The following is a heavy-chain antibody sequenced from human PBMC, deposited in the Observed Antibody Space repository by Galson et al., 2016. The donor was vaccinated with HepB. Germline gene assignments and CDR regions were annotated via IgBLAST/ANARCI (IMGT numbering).Heavy chain of an antibody. CDR3: ARESEGYCSSTSCYTDNYYYGMDV. V-gene: IGHV6-1*01. D-gene: IGHD2-2*02. CDR2: TYYRSKWYN. J-gene: IGHJ6*02. CDR1: GDSVSSNSAA. Sequence: CAISGDSVSSNSAAWNWIRQSPSGGLEWLGRTYYRSKWYNDYAVSVKSRITINPDTSKNQFSLQLNSVTPEDTAVYYCARESEGYCSSTSCYTDNYYYGMDVWGQGTTVTVSS.